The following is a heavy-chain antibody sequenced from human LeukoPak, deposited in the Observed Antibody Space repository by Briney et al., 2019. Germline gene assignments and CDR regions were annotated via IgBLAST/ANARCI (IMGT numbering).Heavy chain of an antibody. CDR2: IYYSGST. Sequence: SETLSLTCTVSGGSITSSSYHWGWIRQPPGKGLEWIGSIYYSGSTYYNPSLKSRVTISVDTSKNQFSLKLSSVTAADTAVYYCAGSALFYFDYWGQGTLVTVSS. D-gene: IGHD1-26*01. CDR1: GGSITSSSYH. CDR3: AGSALFYFDY. V-gene: IGHV4-39*01. J-gene: IGHJ4*02.